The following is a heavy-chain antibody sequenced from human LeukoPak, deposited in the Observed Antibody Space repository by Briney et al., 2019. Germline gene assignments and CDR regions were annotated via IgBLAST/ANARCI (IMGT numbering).Heavy chain of an antibody. J-gene: IGHJ4*02. Sequence: SSETLSLTCTVSGGSISSYYWSWIRQPPGKGLEWIGYIYYSGSTNYNPSLKSRVTISVDPSKNQFSLKLSSVTAADTAVYYCARMATITGGIFDYWGQGTLVTVSS. CDR1: GGSISSYY. CDR2: IYYSGST. V-gene: IGHV4-59*01. D-gene: IGHD5-24*01. CDR3: ARMATITGGIFDY.